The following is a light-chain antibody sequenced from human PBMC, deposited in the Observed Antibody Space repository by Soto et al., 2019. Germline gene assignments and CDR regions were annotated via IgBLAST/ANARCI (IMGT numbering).Light chain of an antibody. Sequence: DIQMTQSPSTLSASVGDRVTISCRACQSINSWLAWYQQKPGKAPKFLIHKASSLESGVPSRFSGSGSGTEFTLTISSLQPDDFAIYYCQQYESYPITFGGGTKVDIK. CDR1: QSINSW. CDR2: KAS. J-gene: IGKJ4*01. V-gene: IGKV1-5*03. CDR3: QQYESYPIT.